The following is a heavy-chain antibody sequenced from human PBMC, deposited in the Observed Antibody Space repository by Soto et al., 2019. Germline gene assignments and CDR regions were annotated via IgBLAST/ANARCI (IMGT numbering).Heavy chain of an antibody. J-gene: IGHJ4*01. Sequence: TLSLSCTVSGGSISNGGYYWNWVRQHPGKGLEWIGYIHYSGSTWYNPSLESRVTISVDTSKDQFSLKLRSVTAADTAVYYRARVPRSGSYAAYYFDSWGQGTLVTVSS. CDR1: GGSISNGGYY. CDR2: IHYSGST. V-gene: IGHV4-31*03. CDR3: ARVPRSGSYAAYYFDS. D-gene: IGHD3-10*01.